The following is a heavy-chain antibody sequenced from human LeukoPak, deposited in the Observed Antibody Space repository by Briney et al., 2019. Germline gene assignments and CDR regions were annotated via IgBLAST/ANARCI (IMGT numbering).Heavy chain of an antibody. CDR2: INHSGST. CDR1: GGSFSGYY. V-gene: IGHV4-34*01. Sequence: PSETLSLTCAVYGGSFSGYYWSWIRQPPGKGLEWIGEINHSGSTNYNPSPKSRVTISVDTSKNQFSLKLSSVTAADTAVYYCARGIAAAGTRFDPWGQGTLVTVSS. D-gene: IGHD6-13*01. J-gene: IGHJ5*02. CDR3: ARGIAAAGTRFDP.